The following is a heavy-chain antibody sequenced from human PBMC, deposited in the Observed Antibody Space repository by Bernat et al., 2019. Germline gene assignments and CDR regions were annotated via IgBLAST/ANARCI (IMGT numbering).Heavy chain of an antibody. D-gene: IGHD3-10*01. Sequence: QVQLVQSGAEVKKPGASVKVSCKASGYTFTSYGISWVRQAPGQGLEWMGWISAYNGNTNYAQKLQGRVTMTTDTSTSTAYMELRILGSDDTAVYYCARDRTYYYGSGSYYSRGWFDAWGQGTLVTVSS. V-gene: IGHV1-18*01. CDR1: GYTFTSYG. CDR3: ARDRTYYYGSGSYYSRGWFDA. J-gene: IGHJ5*02. CDR2: ISAYNGNT.